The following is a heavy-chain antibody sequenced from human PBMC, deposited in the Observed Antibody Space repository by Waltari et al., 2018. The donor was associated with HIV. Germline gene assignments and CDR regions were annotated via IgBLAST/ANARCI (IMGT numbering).Heavy chain of an antibody. Sequence: QVQLQQWGAGLLKPSETLSLTCAVYGGSFSGYYWSWIRQPPGKGLEWIGEINHSGSTNYNPSLKSRVTISVDTSKNQFSLKLSSVTAADTAVYYCASGVRYSSSWYYFDYWGQGTLVTVSS. CDR3: ASGVRYSSSWYYFDY. CDR2: INHSGST. V-gene: IGHV4-34*01. J-gene: IGHJ4*02. CDR1: GGSFSGYY. D-gene: IGHD6-13*01.